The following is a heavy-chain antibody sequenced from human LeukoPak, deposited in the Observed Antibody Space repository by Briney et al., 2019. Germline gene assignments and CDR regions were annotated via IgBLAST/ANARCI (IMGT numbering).Heavy chain of an antibody. CDR2: ISYSGST. Sequence: KTSQTLSLTCTVSGDSINSGAYYWSWIRQHPGKGLEWIGYISYSGSTYYNPSLKSRVAISLDTSKNQFSLKLSSVTAADTAMYYCARDRRYSPADYWCQGTLVTVSS. D-gene: IGHD5-12*01. CDR1: GDSINSGAYY. CDR3: ARDRRYSPADY. V-gene: IGHV4-31*02. J-gene: IGHJ4*02.